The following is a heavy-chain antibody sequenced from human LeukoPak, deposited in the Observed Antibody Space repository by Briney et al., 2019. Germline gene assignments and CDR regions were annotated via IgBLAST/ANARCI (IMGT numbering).Heavy chain of an antibody. CDR1: GGSISSYY. J-gene: IGHJ4*02. Sequence: SETLSLTCTVSGGSISSYYWSWIRQPPGKGLEWIGYIYYSGSTNYNPSLKSRVTISVDTSKNQFSLKLSSVTAADTAVYYCARLVKLTSSWYGAQFDYWGQGTLVTVSS. V-gene: IGHV4-59*08. CDR3: ARLVKLTSSWYGAQFDY. D-gene: IGHD6-13*01. CDR2: IYYSGST.